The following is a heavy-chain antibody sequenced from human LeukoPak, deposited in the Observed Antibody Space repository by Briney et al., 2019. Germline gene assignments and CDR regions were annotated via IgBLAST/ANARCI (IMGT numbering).Heavy chain of an antibody. CDR1: GGSGSSGSYY. CDR2: IYYSGST. V-gene: IGHV4-61*01. J-gene: IGHJ6*02. D-gene: IGHD6-13*01. Sequence: PSETLSLTCTASGGSGSSGSYYWSWIRQHPGKGLEWIGYIYYSGSTNYNPSLKSRVTISVDTSKNQFSLKLSSVTAADTAVHYCAREKRPYSNYGMDVWGQGTTVTVSS. CDR3: AREKRPYSNYGMDV.